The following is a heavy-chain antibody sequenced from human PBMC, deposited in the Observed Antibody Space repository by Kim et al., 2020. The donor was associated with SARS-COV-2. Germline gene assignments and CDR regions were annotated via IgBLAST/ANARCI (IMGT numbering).Heavy chain of an antibody. D-gene: IGHD3-16*01. Sequence: GGSLRLSCAASGFTVSSNYMSWVRQAPGKGLEWVSVIYSGGSTYYADSVKGRFTISRDNSKNTLYLQMNSLRAEDTAVYYCARGVAYYDYVWGSGGAFDIWGQGTMVTVSS. CDR3: ARGVAYYDYVWGSGGAFDI. J-gene: IGHJ3*02. CDR1: GFTVSSNY. CDR2: IYSGGST. V-gene: IGHV3-66*01.